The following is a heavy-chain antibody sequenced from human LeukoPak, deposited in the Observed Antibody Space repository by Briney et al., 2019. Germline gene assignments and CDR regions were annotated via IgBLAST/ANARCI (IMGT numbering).Heavy chain of an antibody. V-gene: IGHV1-46*01. CDR3: ARARTGDSDY. CDR2: INPGGGST. CDR1: GYSFINYY. J-gene: IGHJ4*02. D-gene: IGHD7-27*01. Sequence: ASVKVSCKASGYSFINYYMHWVRQAPGQGLEWMGIINPGGGSTTYSQKFQGRVTMTRDTSTSTVYTELSSLRSEDTAVYYCARARTGDSDYWGQGTLVTVSS.